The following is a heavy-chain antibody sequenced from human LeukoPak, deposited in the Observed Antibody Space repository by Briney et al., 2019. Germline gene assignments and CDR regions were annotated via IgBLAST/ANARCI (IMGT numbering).Heavy chain of an antibody. J-gene: IGHJ4*02. CDR3: ARGQPDRKAIAARQKGMDY. V-gene: IGHV3-21*01. CDR1: GFTFSSYA. D-gene: IGHD6-6*01. CDR2: ISSSSSYI. Sequence: SGRSLRLSCAASGFTFSSYAMHWVRQAPGKGLEWVSSISSSSSYIYYADSVKGRFTISRDNAKNSLYLQMNSLRAEDTAVYYCARGQPDRKAIAARQKGMDYWGQGTLVTVSS.